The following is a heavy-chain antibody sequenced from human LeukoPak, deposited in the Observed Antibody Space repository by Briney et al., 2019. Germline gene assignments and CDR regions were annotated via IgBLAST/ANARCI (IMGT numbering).Heavy chain of an antibody. CDR2: TYYRSTWLY. Sequence: SQTLSLTCAISGDSVSSNTAAWNWIRQSPSRGLEWLGRTYYRSTWLYDYALSLKSRININPDTSKNQFSLHLNSVTPEDTAVYYCVRDGEGGLDYFDYWGRGTLATVSS. J-gene: IGHJ4*02. CDR3: VRDGEGGLDYFDY. CDR1: GDSVSSNTAA. V-gene: IGHV6-1*01. D-gene: IGHD3-16*01.